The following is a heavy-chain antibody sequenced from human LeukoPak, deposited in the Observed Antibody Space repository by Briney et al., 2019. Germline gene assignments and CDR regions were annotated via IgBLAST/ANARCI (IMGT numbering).Heavy chain of an antibody. CDR3: AKSDCTNGVCTDFDY. D-gene: IGHD2-8*01. Sequence: GGSLRLSCAASGFTFSSYGMHWVRQAPGKGLEWVAFIRYDGSNRYYADSVKGRFTISRDNSKNTLYLQMNSLRAEGTAVYYCAKSDCTNGVCTDFDYWGQGTLVTVSS. CDR2: IRYDGSNR. CDR1: GFTFSSYG. J-gene: IGHJ4*02. V-gene: IGHV3-30*02.